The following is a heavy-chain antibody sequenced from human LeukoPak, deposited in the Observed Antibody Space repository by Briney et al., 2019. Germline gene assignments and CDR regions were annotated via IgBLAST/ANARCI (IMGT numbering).Heavy chain of an antibody. CDR2: IYTNTGNP. V-gene: IGHV7-4-1*02. D-gene: IGHD2-2*01. Sequence: ASVKVSCKASGYTFTSYAMNWVRQAPGQGLEWMGWIYTNTGNPTYAQGFTGRFVFSLDTSVSTAYLQISSLKAEDTAVYYCARGYCSSTSCYGGSYWGQGTLVTVSS. CDR3: ARGYCSSTSCYGGSY. J-gene: IGHJ4*02. CDR1: GYTFTSYA.